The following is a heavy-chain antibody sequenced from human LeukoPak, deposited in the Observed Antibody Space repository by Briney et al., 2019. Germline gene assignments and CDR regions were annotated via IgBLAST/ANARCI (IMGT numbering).Heavy chain of an antibody. CDR1: GFAFSNFA. D-gene: IGHD5-24*01. CDR2: LSDSGAST. V-gene: IGHV3-23*01. J-gene: IGHJ4*02. Sequence: GGSLRLSCAASGFAFSNFAMSWVRQAPGKGLEWVSTLSDSGASTYYADSVKGRFTISRDNSRNTMYLQMDSLRDDDTGVYFCARTPSIDGYSHIDFWGQGALVTVSS. CDR3: ARTPSIDGYSHIDF.